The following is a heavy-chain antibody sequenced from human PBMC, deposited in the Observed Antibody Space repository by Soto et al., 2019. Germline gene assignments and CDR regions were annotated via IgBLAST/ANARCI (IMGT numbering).Heavy chain of an antibody. D-gene: IGHD3-10*01. J-gene: IGHJ4*02. Sequence: ASVKVSCKTSGYTFTSYGVMWVRQAPGQGHEGMGWISTYNVDTKYAQKFQGRVTMTTDTSTTTAFMELRSLRSYDTAVYYCATGGFAYGYVDYWGQGTPVTVSS. CDR1: GYTFTSYG. CDR2: ISTYNVDT. V-gene: IGHV1-18*04. CDR3: ATGGFAYGYVDY.